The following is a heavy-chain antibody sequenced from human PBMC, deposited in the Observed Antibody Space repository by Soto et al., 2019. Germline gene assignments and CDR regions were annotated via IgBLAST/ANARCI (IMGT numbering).Heavy chain of an antibody. V-gene: IGHV4-39*01. J-gene: IGHJ4*02. CDR3: VISGSYLK. D-gene: IGHD3-10*01. CDR1: GGSISSSSYY. CDR2: IYYSGST. Sequence: SETLSLTCTVSGGSISSSSYYWGWIRQPPGKGLEWIGSIYYSGSTYYNPSLKSRVTISVDTSKNQFSLKLSSVTAADTAVYYCVISGSYLKWGQGTLVTVSS.